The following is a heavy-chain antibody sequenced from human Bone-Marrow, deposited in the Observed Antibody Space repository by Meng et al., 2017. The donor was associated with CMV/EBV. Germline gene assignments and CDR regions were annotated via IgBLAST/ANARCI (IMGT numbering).Heavy chain of an antibody. D-gene: IGHD6-19*01. Sequence: ASVKVSCKASGYRFTSYGISWVRQAPGQGLEWMGWISGFDGHTNDAQQFQGRVTITADKSTSTAYMELSSLRSEDTAVYYCARTQVAGTPNWFDPWGQGTLVTVSS. CDR3: ARTQVAGTPNWFDP. V-gene: IGHV1-18*01. CDR1: GYRFTSYG. J-gene: IGHJ5*02. CDR2: ISGFDGHT.